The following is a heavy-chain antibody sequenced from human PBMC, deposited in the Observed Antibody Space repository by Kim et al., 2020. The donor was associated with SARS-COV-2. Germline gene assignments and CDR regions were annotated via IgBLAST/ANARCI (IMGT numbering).Heavy chain of an antibody. CDR1: GFSLSTGGLG. CDR3: DHRSRSWQYYFDY. D-gene: IGHD6-13*01. V-gene: IGHV2-5*02. Sequence: SGPTLVNPPQTPTLTCTFSGFSLSTGGLGVGWIRQPQGKALGWLALIYWDDDKRHSPSLKNRHTNTKDTPKNQVALTMTNRDPLDKPTYYCDHRSRSWQYYFDYWGQGTLVTVSS. J-gene: IGHJ4*02. CDR2: IYWDDDK.